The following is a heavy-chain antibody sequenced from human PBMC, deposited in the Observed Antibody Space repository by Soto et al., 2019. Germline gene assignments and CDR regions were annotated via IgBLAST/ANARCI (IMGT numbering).Heavy chain of an antibody. Sequence: GASVKVSCKASGYTFTTYAMHWVRQAPGQRLEWMGWINTGNGNTVYSQKFQGRVTITRDTSASTAYMELSSLRSEDTALYYCARDSYFDNSVAAFDIWGQGTMVTVSS. CDR1: GYTFTTYA. J-gene: IGHJ3*02. V-gene: IGHV1-3*04. CDR3: ARDSYFDNSVAAFDI. D-gene: IGHD3-22*01. CDR2: INTGNGNT.